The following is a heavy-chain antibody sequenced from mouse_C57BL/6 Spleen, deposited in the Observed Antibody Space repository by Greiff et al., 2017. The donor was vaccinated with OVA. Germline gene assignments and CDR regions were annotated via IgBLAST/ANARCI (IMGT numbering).Heavy chain of an antibody. CDR3: ARADGLAWCAY. V-gene: IGHV3-6*01. CDR1: GYSITSGYY. CDR2: ISYDGSN. J-gene: IGHJ3*01. Sequence: VQLQESGPGLVKPSQSLSLTCSVTGYSITSGYYWNWIRQFPGNKLEWMGYISYDGSNNYNPSLKNRISITRDTSKNQFFLKLNSVTTEDTATYYCARADGLAWCAYWGQGTLVTVSA. D-gene: IGHD2-3*01.